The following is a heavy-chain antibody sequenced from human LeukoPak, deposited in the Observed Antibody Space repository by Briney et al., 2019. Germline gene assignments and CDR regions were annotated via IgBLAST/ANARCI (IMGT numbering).Heavy chain of an antibody. J-gene: IGHJ3*02. V-gene: IGHV3-13*01. D-gene: IGHD3-22*01. CDR2: IGTAGDT. Sequence: GGSLRLSCAASGFTFSSYDMHWVRQATGKGLEWVSAIGTAGDTYYPGSVKGRFTISRENAKNSLYLQMNSLRAGDTAVYYCARGGYYYGSSGYLDAFDIWGQGTMVTVSS. CDR1: GFTFSSYD. CDR3: ARGGYYYGSSGYLDAFDI.